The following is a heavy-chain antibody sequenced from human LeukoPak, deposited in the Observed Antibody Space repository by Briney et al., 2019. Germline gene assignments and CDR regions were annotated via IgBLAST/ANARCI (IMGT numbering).Heavy chain of an antibody. J-gene: IGHJ4*02. CDR3: ARHPEPGYCSSTSCHESYFDY. V-gene: IGHV3-23*01. D-gene: IGHD2-2*01. CDR2: ISGSGGRP. Sequence: PGGSLRLSCAASGFTFDDYAMHWVRQAPGKGLEWVSAISGSGGRPYYADSVKGRFTISRDNSKNTLYLQMNSLRAEDTAVYYCARHPEPGYCSSTSCHESYFDYWGQGTLVTVSS. CDR1: GFTFDDYA.